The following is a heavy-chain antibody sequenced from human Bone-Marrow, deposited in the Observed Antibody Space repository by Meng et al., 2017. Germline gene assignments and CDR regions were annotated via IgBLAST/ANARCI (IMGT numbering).Heavy chain of an antibody. D-gene: IGHD2-2*01. CDR2: SKSKAESYNT. V-gene: IGHV3-72*01. CDR3: ARGYHSFYS. CDR1: GFRFSDHY. Sequence: GESLKISCVGSGFRFSDHYMDWVRQAPGKGLEWIGRSKSKAESYNTEYAASVKGRFTISRDNKLNSLYLQMSSLKTEDKAVYFCARGYHSFYSWGQGTLVTVSS. J-gene: IGHJ4*02.